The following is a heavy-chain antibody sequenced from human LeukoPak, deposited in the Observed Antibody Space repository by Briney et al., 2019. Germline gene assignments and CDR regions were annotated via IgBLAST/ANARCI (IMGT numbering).Heavy chain of an antibody. CDR1: GGSISSSSSY. Sequence: SETLSLTCTVSGGSISSSSSYWDWIRQPPGKGLEWIGNIYYSGSTNYNASLKSRVTISVDTSKNQFSLKLSPVTAADTAVYYCAAGCSSTSCYWYYYTDVWGKGTTVTVSS. CDR2: IYYSGST. J-gene: IGHJ6*03. D-gene: IGHD2-2*01. CDR3: AAGCSSTSCYWYYYTDV. V-gene: IGHV4-39*01.